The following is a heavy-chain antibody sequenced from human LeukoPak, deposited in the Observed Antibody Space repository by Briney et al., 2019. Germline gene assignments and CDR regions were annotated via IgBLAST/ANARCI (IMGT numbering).Heavy chain of an antibody. CDR3: ARYNWNDEGYFDY. V-gene: IGHV3-23*01. J-gene: IGHJ4*02. D-gene: IGHD1-1*01. CDR2: ISGSGGST. Sequence: GGSLRLSCAASGFTFSSYAMSWVRQAPGKGLEWVSAISGSGGSTYYADSVKGRLTISRDNSKNTLYLQMNSLRAEDTAVYYCARYNWNDEGYFDYWGQGTLVTVSS. CDR1: GFTFSSYA.